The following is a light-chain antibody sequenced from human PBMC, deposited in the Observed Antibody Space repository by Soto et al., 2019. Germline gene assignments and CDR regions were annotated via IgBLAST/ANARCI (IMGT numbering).Light chain of an antibody. CDR3: SSYSISTAYL. CDR1: SSDVGGYDY. CDR2: EVS. V-gene: IGLV2-14*01. J-gene: IGLJ1*01. Sequence: QSVLTQPASVYGSHGQSITISCTGTSSDVGGYDYVSWYQLHPGKAPKLMVFEVSNRPSGVSYRFSVSKSGNTASLTISGLQADDEADYFCSSYSISTAYLFGTGTKVTVL.